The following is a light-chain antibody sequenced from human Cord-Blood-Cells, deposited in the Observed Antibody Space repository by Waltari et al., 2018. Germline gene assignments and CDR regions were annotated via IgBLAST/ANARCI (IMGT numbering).Light chain of an antibody. Sequence: QSALTQPAPVSGSPGQSITISCTGTSSDVGRYNLVSCYQQHPGKAPKLMIYEGSKRPSGVSNRFSGSKSGNTASLTISGLQDEDEADYYCCSYAGSSTFGVFGGGTKLTVL. V-gene: IGLV2-23*03. CDR2: EGS. CDR1: SSDVGRYNL. CDR3: CSYAGSSTFGV. J-gene: IGLJ3*02.